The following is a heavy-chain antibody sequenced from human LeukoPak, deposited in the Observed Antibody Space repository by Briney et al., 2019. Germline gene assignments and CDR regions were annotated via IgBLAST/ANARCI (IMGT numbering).Heavy chain of an antibody. J-gene: IGHJ3*02. CDR2: IIPIFGTA. V-gene: IGHV1-69*05. CDR1: GGTFSSYA. CDR3: AGPPYCSGGSCYDSMDAFDI. D-gene: IGHD2-15*01. Sequence: SVKVSCKASGGTFSSYAISWVRQAPGQGLEWMGRIIPIFGTANYAQKFQGRVTITTDESTSTAYMDLSSLRSEDTAVYYCAGPPYCSGGSCYDSMDAFDIWGQGTMVTVSS.